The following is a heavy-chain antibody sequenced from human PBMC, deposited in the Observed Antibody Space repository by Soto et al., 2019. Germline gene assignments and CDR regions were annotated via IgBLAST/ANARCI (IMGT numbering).Heavy chain of an antibody. D-gene: IGHD3-22*01. J-gene: IGHJ3*02. CDR1: GGSISSGDYY. V-gene: IGHV4-30-4*01. CDR2: IYYSGST. Sequence: QVQLQESGPGLVKPSQTLSLTCTVSGGSISSGDYYWSWIRQPPGKGLEWIGYIYYSGSTYYNPSLKSRVTLSVDTSKNQFSLKLSSVTAADTAVYYCARGRYYDSSGYTSHAFDIWGQGTMVTVSS. CDR3: ARGRYYDSSGYTSHAFDI.